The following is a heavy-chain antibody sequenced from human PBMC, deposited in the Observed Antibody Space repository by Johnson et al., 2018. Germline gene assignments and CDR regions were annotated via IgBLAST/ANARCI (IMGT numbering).Heavy chain of an antibody. CDR1: GFTFSSYA. CDR2: ISYAGSNQ. V-gene: IGHV3-30*18. J-gene: IGHJ6*03. D-gene: IGHD3-3*01. Sequence: QVQLVESGGGVVQPGRSLRLSCSASGFTFSSYAMHWVRQAPGKGLEWVALISYAGSNQEYADSLKGRFTISRDNSKNTLYLQMSSMGIEDTAVYYCAKEGYDYWGSSYDSYHYLYLEARVKGTTVTVAS. CDR3: AKEGYDYWGSSYDSYHYLYLEA.